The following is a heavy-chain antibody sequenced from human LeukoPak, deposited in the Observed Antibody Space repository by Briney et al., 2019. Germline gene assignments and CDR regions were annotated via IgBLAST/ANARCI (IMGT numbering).Heavy chain of an antibody. CDR1: GGSFSGYY. V-gene: IGHV4-34*01. CDR3: ARNVARGAARRGGAFDI. Sequence: SETLSLTCAVYGGSFSGYYWSWIRQPPGKGLEWIGEINHSGSTNYNPSLKSRVTISVDTSKNQFSLKLSSVTAADTAVYYCARNVARGAARRGGAFDIWGQGTMVTVSS. D-gene: IGHD6-6*01. J-gene: IGHJ3*02. CDR2: INHSGST.